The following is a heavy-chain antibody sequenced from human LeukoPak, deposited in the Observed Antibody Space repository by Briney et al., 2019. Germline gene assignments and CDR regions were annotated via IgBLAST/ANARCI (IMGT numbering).Heavy chain of an antibody. Sequence: SETLSLTCTVSGGSISSGGYYWSRIRQHPGKGLEWIGYIYYSGSTYYNPSLKSRVTISVDTSKNQFSLKLSSVTAADTAVYYCARTVVVVAATPLDYFDYWGQGTLVTVSS. J-gene: IGHJ4*02. CDR3: ARTVVVVAATPLDYFDY. CDR1: GGSISSGGYY. CDR2: IYYSGST. V-gene: IGHV4-31*03. D-gene: IGHD2-15*01.